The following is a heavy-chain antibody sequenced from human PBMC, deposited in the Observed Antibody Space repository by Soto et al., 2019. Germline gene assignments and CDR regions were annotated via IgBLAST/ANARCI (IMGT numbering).Heavy chain of an antibody. V-gene: IGHV1-69*02. J-gene: IGHJ5*02. Sequence: QVPLVQSGAEVKKPGSSVKVSCKASGGTFSSYTISWVRQAPGQGLEWMGRIIPILGIANYAQKFQGRVTITADKSTSTAYMELSSLRSEDTAVYYCASGGRLQSGWFDPWGQGTLVTVSS. CDR3: ASGGRLQSGWFDP. CDR2: IIPILGIA. CDR1: GGTFSSYT. D-gene: IGHD3-16*01.